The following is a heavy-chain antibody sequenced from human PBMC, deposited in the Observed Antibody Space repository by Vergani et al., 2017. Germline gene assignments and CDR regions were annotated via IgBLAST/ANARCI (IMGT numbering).Heavy chain of an antibody. CDR3: ARAEDLDYMDV. V-gene: IGHV4-34*01. J-gene: IGHJ6*03. Sequence: QVQLQQWGAGLLKPSETLSLTCAVYGGSFSGYYWSWIRQPPGKGLEWIGEINHSGSTNYNPSLKSRVTISVDTSKNQFSLKLSSVTAADTAVYYCARAEDLDYMDVWGKGTTVTVSS. D-gene: IGHD3/OR15-3a*01. CDR2: INHSGST. CDR1: GGSFSGYY.